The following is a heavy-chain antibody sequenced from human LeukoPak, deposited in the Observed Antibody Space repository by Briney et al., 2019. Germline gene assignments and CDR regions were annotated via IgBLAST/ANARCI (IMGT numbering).Heavy chain of an antibody. CDR3: AREMITFPTLDY. CDR2: IWYDGSNK. V-gene: IGHV3-33*01. CDR1: GFTFSSYG. D-gene: IGHD3-16*01. Sequence: GGSLRLSCAASGFTFSSYGMHWVRQAPGKGLEWVAFIWYDGSNKYYADSVKGRFTISRDNSKNTLYLQMNSLRAEDTAVYYCAREMITFPTLDYWGQGTLVTVSS. J-gene: IGHJ4*02.